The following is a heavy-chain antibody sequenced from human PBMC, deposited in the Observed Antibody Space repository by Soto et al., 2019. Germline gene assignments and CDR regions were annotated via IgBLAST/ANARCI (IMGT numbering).Heavy chain of an antibody. V-gene: IGHV4-30-4*01. J-gene: IGHJ4*03. CDR1: FGSLSSGDYY. CDR3: ARAYYDVLTGYYVRYFDY. CDR2: IFHSGTT. Sequence: LSLTWSFSFGSLSSGDYYWSWIDQPPGKGLEWIGYIFHSGTTYYNPSLKSRVAISIDTSKKQFSLKLRSVTAADTAVYYCARAYYDVLTGYYVRYFDYWGQGTLVTGSS. D-gene: IGHD3-9*01.